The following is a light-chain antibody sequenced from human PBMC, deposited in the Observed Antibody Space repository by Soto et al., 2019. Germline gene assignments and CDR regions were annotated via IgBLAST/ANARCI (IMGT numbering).Light chain of an antibody. CDR2: GAS. CDR1: QSVSSN. CDR3: QQYNNWPLT. V-gene: IGKV3-15*01. J-gene: IGKJ1*01. Sequence: VVTQSPATLSVSPGERANLCCRASQSVSSNLAWYQQKPGQAPRLLIYGASTRATGIPARFSGSGSGTEFTLTISSLQSEDFAVYYGQQYNNWPLTFGQGTKVDIK.